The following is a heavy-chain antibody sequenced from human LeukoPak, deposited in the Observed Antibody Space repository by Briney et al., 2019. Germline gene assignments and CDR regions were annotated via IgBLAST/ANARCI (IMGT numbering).Heavy chain of an antibody. V-gene: IGHV3-30-3*01. CDR2: ISYDGSNK. D-gene: IGHD4-23*01. CDR3: ARDPSYGGNSALGFDY. J-gene: IGHJ4*02. Sequence: GGSLRLSCAASGFTFSSYAMHWVRQAPGKGLEWVAVISYDGSNKYYADSVKGRFTISRDNSKNTLHLQMNSLRAEDMAVYYCARDPSYGGNSALGFDYWGQGTLVTVSS. CDR1: GFTFSSYA.